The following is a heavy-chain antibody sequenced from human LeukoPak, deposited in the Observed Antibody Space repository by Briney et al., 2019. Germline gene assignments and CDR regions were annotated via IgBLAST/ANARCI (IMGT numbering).Heavy chain of an antibody. CDR3: ARVARTRDGYNYRYYYYGMDV. CDR1: GGSFSGYY. CDR2: INHSGST. D-gene: IGHD5-24*01. J-gene: IGHJ6*02. V-gene: IGHV4-34*01. Sequence: PSETLSLTCAVYGGSFSGYYWSWIRQPPGKGLEWIGEINHSGSTNYNPSLKSRVTISVDTSKNQFSLKLSSVTAADTAVYYCARVARTRDGYNYRYYYYGMDVWGQGTTVTVSS.